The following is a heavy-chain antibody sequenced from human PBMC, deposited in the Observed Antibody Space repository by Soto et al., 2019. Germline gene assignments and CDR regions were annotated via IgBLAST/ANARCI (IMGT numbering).Heavy chain of an antibody. Sequence: SETLSLTCAVSGGSISTYFWSWLRQPPGKGLEWIGYIYYSGITNYNQSLKSRVTMSVDTSKNQFSLKLSSVTTADTAVYFCARSLTRGYTYGDFDSWGQGTLVTVSS. CDR1: GGSISTYF. CDR3: ARSLTRGYTYGDFDS. D-gene: IGHD5-18*01. CDR2: IYYSGIT. V-gene: IGHV4-59*01. J-gene: IGHJ4*02.